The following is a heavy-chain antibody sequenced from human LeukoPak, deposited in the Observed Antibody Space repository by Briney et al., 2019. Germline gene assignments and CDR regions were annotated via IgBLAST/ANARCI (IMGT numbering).Heavy chain of an antibody. V-gene: IGHV4-34*01. D-gene: IGHD4-11*01. J-gene: IGHJ5*02. CDR1: GGSFSGYY. CDR2: INHSGST. Sequence: SETLSLTCAVYGGSFSGYYWSWIRQPPEKGLEWIGEINHSGSTNYNPSLKSRVTISVATSKNPFSLKLSSVTAADTAVYYCARGDYSEGWFDPWGQGTLVTVSS. CDR3: ARGDYSEGWFDP.